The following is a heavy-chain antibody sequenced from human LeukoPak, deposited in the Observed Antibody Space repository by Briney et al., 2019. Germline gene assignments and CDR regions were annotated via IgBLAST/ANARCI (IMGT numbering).Heavy chain of an antibody. V-gene: IGHV3-23*01. CDR3: AKCKGLYYYYGMDV. CDR2: ISSRGSST. J-gene: IGHJ6*02. CDR1: GFTFSSYA. D-gene: IGHD2-8*01. Sequence: PGGSLRLSCAASGFTFSSYAMSWVRQAPGKGLEWVSAISSRGSSTHYADSVKGRLTISRDNSKNTLYLQMNGLRAEDTAVYYCAKCKGLYYYYGMDVWGQGTTVTVSS.